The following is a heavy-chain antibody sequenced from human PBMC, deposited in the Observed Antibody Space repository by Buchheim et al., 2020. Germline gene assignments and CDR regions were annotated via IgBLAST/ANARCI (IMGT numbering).Heavy chain of an antibody. Sequence: QVQLQESGPGLVKPSQTLSLTCTVSGGSISSGDYYWSWIRQPPGKGLEWIGYIYYSGSTYYNPSLKSRVTISVDTSKNQFSLKLSSVTAADTAMYYCARGVRGYCSGGSCSYFDYWGQGTL. CDR1: GGSISSGDYY. CDR2: IYYSGST. V-gene: IGHV4-30-4*01. D-gene: IGHD2-15*01. CDR3: ARGVRGYCSGGSCSYFDY. J-gene: IGHJ4*02.